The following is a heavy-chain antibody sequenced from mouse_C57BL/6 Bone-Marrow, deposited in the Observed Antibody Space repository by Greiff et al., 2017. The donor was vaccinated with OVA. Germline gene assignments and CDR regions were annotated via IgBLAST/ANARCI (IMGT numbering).Heavy chain of an antibody. J-gene: IGHJ3*01. CDR2: IDPNSGGT. Sequence: QVQLQQPGAELVKPGASVKLSCKASGYTFTSYWMHWVKQRPGRGLEWIGRIDPNSGGTKYNEKFKSKATLTVDKPSSTAYMQLSRLTSEASGVYYWARGGYGSSPWFAYGGQGTRVTVSA. CDR3: ARGGYGSSPWFAY. CDR1: GYTFTSYW. D-gene: IGHD1-1*01. V-gene: IGHV1-72*01.